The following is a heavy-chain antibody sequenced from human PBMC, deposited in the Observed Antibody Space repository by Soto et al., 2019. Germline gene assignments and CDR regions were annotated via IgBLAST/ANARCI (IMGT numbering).Heavy chain of an antibody. CDR2: ISGSGGST. Sequence: GGSLRLSCAASGFTFSSYAMSWVRQAPGKGLEWVSAISGSGGSTYYADSVKGRFTISRDNSKNTLYLQMNSLRAEDTAVYYCAKGLGDSHDYRTFYYYYYMDVWGKGTTVTVSS. CDR1: GFTFSSYA. CDR3: AKGLGDSHDYRTFYYYYYMDV. J-gene: IGHJ6*03. V-gene: IGHV3-23*01. D-gene: IGHD4-4*01.